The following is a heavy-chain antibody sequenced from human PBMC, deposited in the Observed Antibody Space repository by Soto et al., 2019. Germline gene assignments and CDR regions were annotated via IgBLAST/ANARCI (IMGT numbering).Heavy chain of an antibody. CDR1: GFTFSSYW. CDR3: ARVVGYCSGGSCYSRGAYYYYGMDV. Sequence: EVQLVESGGGLVQPGGSLRLSCAASGFTFSSYWMSWVRQAPGKGLEWVANIKQDGREKYYVDSVKGRFTISRDNDKNSLYLQMNSLRAEDTAVYYCARVVGYCSGGSCYSRGAYYYYGMDVWGQGTTVTVSS. J-gene: IGHJ6*02. D-gene: IGHD2-15*01. V-gene: IGHV3-7*03. CDR2: IKQDGREK.